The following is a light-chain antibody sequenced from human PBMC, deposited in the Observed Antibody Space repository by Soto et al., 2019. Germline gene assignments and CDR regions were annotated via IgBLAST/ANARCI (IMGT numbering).Light chain of an antibody. CDR1: QSVSSN. V-gene: IGKV3-15*01. CDR3: QQYTNWHGA. CDR2: GAS. J-gene: IGKJ4*01. Sequence: EIVMTQSPATLSVSPGERATLSCRASQSVSSNLAWYQQKPGQAPRLLIYGASTRATGIPARFSGSGSGTEFTLTISSLQSEDLAVYYCQQYTNWHGALGGGTKVEI.